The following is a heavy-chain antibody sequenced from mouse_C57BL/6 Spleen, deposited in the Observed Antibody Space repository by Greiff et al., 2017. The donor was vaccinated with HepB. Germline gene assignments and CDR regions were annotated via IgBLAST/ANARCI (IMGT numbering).Heavy chain of an antibody. J-gene: IGHJ2*01. CDR3: TRTTVVAYYFDY. V-gene: IGHV1-15*01. CDR1: GYTFTDYE. D-gene: IGHD1-1*01. CDR2: IDPETGGT. Sequence: QVQLKESGAELVRPGASVTLSCKASGYTFTDYEMHWVKQTPVHGLEWIGAIDPETGGTAYNQKVKGKAILTADKYSSTAYMELRSLTSDDSAVYYCTRTTVVAYYFDYWGQGTTLTVSS.